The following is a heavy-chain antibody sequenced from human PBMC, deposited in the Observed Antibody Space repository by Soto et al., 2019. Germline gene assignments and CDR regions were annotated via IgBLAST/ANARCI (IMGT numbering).Heavy chain of an antibody. J-gene: IGHJ3*02. D-gene: IGHD6-19*01. CDR3: ATVHGLGGWWDAFDI. CDR2: IYHSGST. Sequence: QVQLQESGPGLVKPSGTLSLTCAVSGGSISSSNWWSWVRQPPRKGLEWIGGIYHSGSTNYNPSLKSRVTISVDKSKNQFSLKLSSVTAADTAVYYCATVHGLGGWWDAFDIWGQGTMVTVSS. CDR1: GGSISSSNW. V-gene: IGHV4-4*02.